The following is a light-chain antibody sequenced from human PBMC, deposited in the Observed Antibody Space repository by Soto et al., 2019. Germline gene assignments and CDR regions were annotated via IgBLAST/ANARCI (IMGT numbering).Light chain of an antibody. CDR2: GNT. V-gene: IGLV1-40*01. CDR3: QSHDSSLSGSV. Sequence: QAVVTQPPSVSGAPGQRVTIPCTGSSSNIGAGYDVHWYQQLPGTAPKLLIYGNTNRPSGVPDRFSGSKSGTSASLAITGLQAEDEADYYCQSHDSSLSGSVFGGGTKLTVL. J-gene: IGLJ2*01. CDR1: SSNIGAGYD.